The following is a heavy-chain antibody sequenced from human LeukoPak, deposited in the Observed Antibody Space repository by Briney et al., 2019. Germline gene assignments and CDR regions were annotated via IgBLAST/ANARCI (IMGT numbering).Heavy chain of an antibody. J-gene: IGHJ4*02. CDR3: ARDFRYRDSSGYYSFDY. CDR1: GFTFTIYR. D-gene: IGHD3-22*01. CDR2: LSGRSDSI. Sequence: PGGSLRLSCAASGFTFTIYRMNWLRQAPGKGLEWVSYLSGRSDSIYYAESVKGRFTISRDNARNSLYLQINSLRDEDTAVYYCARDFRYRDSSGYYSFDYWGQGTLVTVSS. V-gene: IGHV3-48*02.